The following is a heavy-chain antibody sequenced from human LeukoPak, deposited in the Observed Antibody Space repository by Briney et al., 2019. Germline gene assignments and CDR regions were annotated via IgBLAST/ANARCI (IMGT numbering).Heavy chain of an antibody. CDR1: GFTFSSYW. CDR3: ARVVGAFGYLYCSSTSCQPYYFDY. J-gene: IGHJ4*02. D-gene: IGHD2-2*01. Sequence: GGSLRLSCAASGFTFSSYWMHWVRQAPGKGLVWVSRINTDGSSTSYADSVKGRFTISRDNAKNTLYLQMNSLRAEDTAVYYCARVVGAFGYLYCSSTSCQPYYFDYWGQGTLVTVSS. V-gene: IGHV3-74*01. CDR2: INTDGSST.